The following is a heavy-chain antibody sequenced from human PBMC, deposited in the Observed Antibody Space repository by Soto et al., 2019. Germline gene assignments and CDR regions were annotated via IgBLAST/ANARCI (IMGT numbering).Heavy chain of an antibody. CDR2: MNPNSGNA. D-gene: IGHD4-17*01. V-gene: IGHV1-8*01. Sequence: ASVKFSCKAPGYTFTSYDINWVRQATGQVREYLGWMNPNSGNAAYXXKVQGRVXXTWDTSRTTAXMELSXLRSEDTAVYFCARGIKYGAYSRWFDPXX. CDR1: GYTFTSYD. J-gene: IGHJ5*02. CDR3: ARGIKYGAYSRWFDP.